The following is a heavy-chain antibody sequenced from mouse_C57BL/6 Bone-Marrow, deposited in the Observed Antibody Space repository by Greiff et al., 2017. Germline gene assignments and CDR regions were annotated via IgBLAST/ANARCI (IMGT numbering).Heavy chain of an antibody. Sequence: EVQLQQSGPVLVKPGASVKMSCKASGYTFTDYYMNWVKQSHGKSLEWIGVINPYNGGTSYNQKFKGKATLTVDKSSSTAYMELNSLTSEDSAVYYCARVGRGPFAYWGQGTLVTVSA. CDR1: GYTFTDYY. CDR3: ARVGRGPFAY. CDR2: INPYNGGT. D-gene: IGHD3-3*01. J-gene: IGHJ3*01. V-gene: IGHV1-19*01.